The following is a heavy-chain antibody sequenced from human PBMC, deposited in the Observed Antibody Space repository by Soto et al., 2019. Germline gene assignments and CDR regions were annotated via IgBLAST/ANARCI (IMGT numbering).Heavy chain of an antibody. CDR3: ARDSAGSSGHFDS. CDR1: GGSISSYY. V-gene: IGHV4-4*09. D-gene: IGHD6-19*01. CDR2: ISDIGTS. Sequence: SETLSLTCTVSGGSISSYYWSWIRQPPGQGLEWIGSISDIGTSNYNPSLESRVTISVDMSKNQFSLNLRSVNEADTAVYYCARDSAGSSGHFDSWGQGTLVTVS. J-gene: IGHJ4*02.